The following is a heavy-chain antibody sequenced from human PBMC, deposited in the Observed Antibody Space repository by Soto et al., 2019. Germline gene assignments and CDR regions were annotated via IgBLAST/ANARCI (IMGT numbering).Heavy chain of an antibody. D-gene: IGHD2-2*01. J-gene: IGHJ6*02. CDR2: ISYDGSNK. Sequence: QVHLVESGGGVVQPGRSLRLSCAGSGFTFSSYGMHWVRQAPGKGLEWVAVISYDGSNKYYGDSVKGRFTISRDNPKNTLFLQMNSMRAEDTAVYYCAKVTGYCSSSSCSREYYYYYGLDVWGQGTTVTVSS. CDR1: GFTFSSYG. CDR3: AKVTGYCSSSSCSREYYYYYGLDV. V-gene: IGHV3-30*18.